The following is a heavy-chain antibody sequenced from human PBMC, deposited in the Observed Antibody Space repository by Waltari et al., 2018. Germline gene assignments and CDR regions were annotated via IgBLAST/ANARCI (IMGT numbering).Heavy chain of an antibody. Sequence: EVQLLESGGGLVQPGGSLRLSCAASGFTFSSYAMSWVRQAPGKGLEWVSVIYSGGSTYYADSVKGRFIISRDNSKNTLYLQMNSLRAEDTAVYYCAKPVRGGGFRFDYWGQGTLVTVSS. CDR1: GFTFSSYA. CDR2: IYSGGST. V-gene: IGHV3-23*03. CDR3: AKPVRGGGFRFDY. D-gene: IGHD3-16*01. J-gene: IGHJ4*02.